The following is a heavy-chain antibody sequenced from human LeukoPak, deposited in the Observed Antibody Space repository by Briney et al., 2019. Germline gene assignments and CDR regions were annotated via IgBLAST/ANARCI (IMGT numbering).Heavy chain of an antibody. J-gene: IGHJ4*02. CDR2: IYSGGSI. D-gene: IGHD6-19*01. CDR3: ATGLLESGSGSLFEY. Sequence: PGGSLRLSCAASRVTVSSNYMSWVRQAPGKGLEWVSVIYSGGSIYYADSVKGRFTIYRDNSKNMLYLQMNCLSAADTAVYYCATGLLESGSGSLFEYWGQGTLVTVSS. V-gene: IGHV3-53*01. CDR1: RVTVSSNY.